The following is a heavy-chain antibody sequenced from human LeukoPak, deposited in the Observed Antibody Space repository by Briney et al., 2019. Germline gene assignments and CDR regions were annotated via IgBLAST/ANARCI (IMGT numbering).Heavy chain of an antibody. Sequence: ASVKVSCKASGYTFTSYYMHWVRQAPGQGLEWMGIINPSGGSTSYAQKFQGRVTMTRDTSTSTVYMELSSLRSEDTAVYYCARAPAPFGYGDYFDYWGQGTLVTVSS. J-gene: IGHJ4*02. D-gene: IGHD4-17*01. CDR2: INPSGGST. CDR1: GYTFTSYY. CDR3: ARAPAPFGYGDYFDY. V-gene: IGHV1-46*01.